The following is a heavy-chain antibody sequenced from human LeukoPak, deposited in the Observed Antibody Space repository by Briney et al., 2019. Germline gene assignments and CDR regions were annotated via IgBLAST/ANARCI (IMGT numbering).Heavy chain of an antibody. Sequence: GSLRLSCAASGFTVSSNYMSWVRQAPGKGLEWVSVIYSGGRTYYADSVKGRFTISRDNSKNTLYLQMNSLRAEDTAVYYCARDGRSGNFDKWGQGTLVSVSS. J-gene: IGHJ4*02. V-gene: IGHV3-66*01. D-gene: IGHD1-26*01. CDR3: ARDGRSGNFDK. CDR2: IYSGGRT. CDR1: GFTVSSNY.